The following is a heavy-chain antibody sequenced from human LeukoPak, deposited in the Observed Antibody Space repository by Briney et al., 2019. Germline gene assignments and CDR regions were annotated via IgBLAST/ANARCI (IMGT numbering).Heavy chain of an antibody. CDR2: ISGRGDRT. CDR1: GFTFSSYA. Sequence: GGSLRLSCAASGFTFSSYAMSWVRQAPGKGLEWVSAISGRGDRTYYADSVKGRFTISRGNSKNTLYLQMNSLKTEDTAVYYCTTVEHIVVVTASYSIDYWGQGTLVTVSS. V-gene: IGHV3-23*01. CDR3: TTVEHIVVVTASYSIDY. D-gene: IGHD2-21*02. J-gene: IGHJ4*02.